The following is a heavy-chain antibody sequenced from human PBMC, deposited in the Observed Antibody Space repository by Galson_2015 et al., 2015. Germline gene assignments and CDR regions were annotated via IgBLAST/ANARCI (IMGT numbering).Heavy chain of an antibody. D-gene: IGHD5-12*01. J-gene: IGHJ4*02. V-gene: IGHV2-5*02. CDR1: GFSLTTSGVG. Sequence: PALVKPTQTLTLTCTFSGFSLTTSGVGVGWIRQPPGKALEWLALIYWDDDKRYSPSLKSRLTITKDTSKNQVVLTMTNMDPVDTATYYCAHRRGYSGYDPFDYWGQGTLVTVSS. CDR2: IYWDDDK. CDR3: AHRRGYSGYDPFDY.